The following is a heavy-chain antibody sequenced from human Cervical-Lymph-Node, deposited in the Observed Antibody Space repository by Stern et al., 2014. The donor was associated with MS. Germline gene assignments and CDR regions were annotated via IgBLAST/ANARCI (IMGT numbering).Heavy chain of an antibody. V-gene: IGHV3-30*18. CDR2: ISYDGDNK. D-gene: IGHD3-22*01. J-gene: IGHJ5*02. CDR1: GFTFSLYD. Sequence: VQLLESGGGVVQPGRSLRLSCVASGFTFSLYDMHWVRQAPGKGLEWVAAISYDGDNKFYTDSVKGRFTISRDSSQSQPYLQLNSLSPEDPAIYSCAKVPGIYDSSGYPDAWGRGTLVTVSS. CDR3: AKVPGIYDSSGYPDA.